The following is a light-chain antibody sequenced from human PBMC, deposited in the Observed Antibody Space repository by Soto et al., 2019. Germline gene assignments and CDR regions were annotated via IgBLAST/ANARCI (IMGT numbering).Light chain of an antibody. CDR1: SRDIGGYDF. J-gene: IGLJ1*01. CDR2: NVN. V-gene: IGLV2-8*01. CDR3: KSYAGSNTYV. Sequence: QSVLTQPPSASGSPGQAVTISCTGTSRDIGGYDFVSWYQVRPGEAPQLIIYNVNGRPSGVPRRFSGSKSGNTASLTVSGLQAADEADYFCKSYAGSNTYVFGSGTKVTVL.